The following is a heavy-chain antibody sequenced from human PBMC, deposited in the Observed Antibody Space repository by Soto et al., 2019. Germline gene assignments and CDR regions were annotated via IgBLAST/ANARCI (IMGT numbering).Heavy chain of an antibody. D-gene: IGHD2-2*01. V-gene: IGHV1-18*01. CDR3: ARVEIRHIVLVPAARRGWFDP. J-gene: IGHJ5*02. CDR2: INAYNGNT. Sequence: GASVKVSCKASGYTFTSYGISWVRQAPGQGLEWMGWINAYNGNTNYAQKLQGRVTMTTDTSTSTAYMELRSLRSDDTAVYYCARVEIRHIVLVPAARRGWFDPWGQGTLVTVSS. CDR1: GYTFTSYG.